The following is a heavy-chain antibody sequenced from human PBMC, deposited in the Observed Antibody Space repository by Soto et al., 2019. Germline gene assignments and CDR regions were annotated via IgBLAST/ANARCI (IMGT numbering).Heavy chain of an antibody. CDR3: ARDFEALSYYYYGMDV. J-gene: IGHJ6*02. CDR1: GFTFSSYG. D-gene: IGHD3-9*01. V-gene: IGHV3-33*01. Sequence: GGSLRLSCAASGFTFSSYGMHWVRQAPGKGLEWVAVIWYDGSNKYYADSVKGRFTISRDNSKNTLYLQMNSLRAEDTAVYYCARDFEALSYYYYGMDVWGQGTTVTVSS. CDR2: IWYDGSNK.